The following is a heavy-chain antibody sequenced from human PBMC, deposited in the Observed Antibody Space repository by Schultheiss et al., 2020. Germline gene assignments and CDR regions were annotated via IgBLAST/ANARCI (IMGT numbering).Heavy chain of an antibody. CDR1: GFTFDDYA. D-gene: IGHD4-17*01. Sequence: GESLKISCAASGFTFDDYAMHWVRQAPGKGLEWVSGINWNGGSTGYADSVKGRFTISRDNSKNSLYLQMNSLRAEDTAVYYCAKKVTTYFDHWGQGTLVTGSS. J-gene: IGHJ4*02. V-gene: IGHV3-20*04. CDR2: INWNGGST. CDR3: AKKVTTYFDH.